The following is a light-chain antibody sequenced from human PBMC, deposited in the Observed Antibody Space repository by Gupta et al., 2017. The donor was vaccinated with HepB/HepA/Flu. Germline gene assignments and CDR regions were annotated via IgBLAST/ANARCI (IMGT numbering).Light chain of an antibody. V-gene: IGLV1-44*01. CDR3: GTWDKSRNAFV. Sequence: QSVLTQPPSASGTPGQRVTISCSGSSSNVGSHNLNWYQQLPGTAPKLLIYSNNQRPSGVPDRFSASKSGTSASLAISGLQAEDEADYFCGTWDKSRNAFVFGTGTEVTVL. J-gene: IGLJ1*01. CDR2: SNN. CDR1: SSNVGSHN.